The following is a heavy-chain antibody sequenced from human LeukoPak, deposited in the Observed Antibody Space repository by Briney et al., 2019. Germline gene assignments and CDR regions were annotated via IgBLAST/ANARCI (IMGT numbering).Heavy chain of an antibody. V-gene: IGHV4-59*01. Sequence: SETLSLTCTVSGGSISSYYWSWIRQPPGKGLEWIGYIYYSGSTNYNPSLKSRVTISVDTSKNQFSLKLSSVTAADTAVYYCARRSTSFNYAMDVWGQGTTVTVSS. CDR3: ARRSTSFNYAMDV. CDR2: IYYSGST. CDR1: GGSISSYY. J-gene: IGHJ6*02. D-gene: IGHD2/OR15-2a*01.